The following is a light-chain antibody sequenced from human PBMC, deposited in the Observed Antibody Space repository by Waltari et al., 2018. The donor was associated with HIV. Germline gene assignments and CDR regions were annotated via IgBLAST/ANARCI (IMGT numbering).Light chain of an antibody. J-gene: IGLJ2*01. Sequence: QPGLTQPPSISAAPGETVSISCVGSSSSIGAGPVCHWYQHRPGEAPRLLLYSNNIRPAGIPDRFSNSRSGNSASLLITGLRLEDEADYFCQSYDNTWGVFGGGTKLTVL. CDR3: QSYDNTWGV. CDR2: SNN. CDR1: SSSIGAGPV. V-gene: IGLV1-40*01.